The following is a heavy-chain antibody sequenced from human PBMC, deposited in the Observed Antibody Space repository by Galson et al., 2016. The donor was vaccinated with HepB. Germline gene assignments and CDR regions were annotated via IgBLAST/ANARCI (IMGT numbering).Heavy chain of an antibody. Sequence: TLSLTCNVSGGSVNSGAYYWNWIRQHPGQGLEWIGYVYHSGRTIYNPSLESRVSMSMDTSQSQFSLRLTSVTPADTAIDYCARTSLATTWGKYYFDNWGQGTLVTVTS. D-gene: IGHD3-16*01. CDR2: VYHSGRT. CDR1: GGSVNSGAYY. J-gene: IGHJ4*02. CDR3: ARTSLATTWGKYYFDN. V-gene: IGHV4-31*03.